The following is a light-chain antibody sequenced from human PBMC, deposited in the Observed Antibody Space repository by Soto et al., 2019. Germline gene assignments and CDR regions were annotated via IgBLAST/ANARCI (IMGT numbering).Light chain of an antibody. CDR2: KVS. CDR1: QSLVYSDGNTY. J-gene: IGKJ1*01. CDR3: LQGTHWPWT. Sequence: DVVMTQSPLSLPVTLGQPASISCRSSQSLVYSDGNTYFIWFHQRPGQSPRRLFYKVSNRNSGVPDRLSVSMSGTEFKLKISRLEAEDVGVYSCLQGTHWPWTFGQGTKVEIK. V-gene: IGKV2-30*01.